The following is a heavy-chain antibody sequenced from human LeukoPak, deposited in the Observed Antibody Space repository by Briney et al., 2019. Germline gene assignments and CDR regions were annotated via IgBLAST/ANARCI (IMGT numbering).Heavy chain of an antibody. J-gene: IGHJ4*02. CDR1: GYSFTDYQ. D-gene: IGHD3-22*01. CDR3: ARVFQYYYDRSGSPELVSHFDY. V-gene: IGHV1-2*02. CDR2: INPKSGGT. Sequence: GASVKVSCKTSGYSFTDYQMHWVRQAPGQGLEWMGWINPKSGGTNYAQKFAGRVTVTRDTSINTGYMELSRLTFDDTAVYYCARVFQYYYDRSGSPELVSHFDYWGQGTLVTVSS.